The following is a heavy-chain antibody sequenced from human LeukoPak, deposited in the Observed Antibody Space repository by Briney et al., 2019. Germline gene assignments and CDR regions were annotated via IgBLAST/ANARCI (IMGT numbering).Heavy chain of an antibody. J-gene: IGHJ4*02. CDR2: IYWDDDK. CDR3: ACAPAEKWLVALDY. Sequence: ESGPTLLNPTEAPALTFTFSGFSRSSRGVGGGWIRQPPGNALERLQLIYWDDDKRYRSSLRSRLTITKDTPKTQVVLTITNMDPVDTATYYCACAPAEKWLVALDYWGQGTLVTVSS. V-gene: IGHV2-5*02. D-gene: IGHD6-19*01. CDR1: GFSRSSRGVG.